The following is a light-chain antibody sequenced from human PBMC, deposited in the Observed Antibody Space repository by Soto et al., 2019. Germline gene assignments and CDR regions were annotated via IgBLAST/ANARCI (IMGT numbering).Light chain of an antibody. Sequence: SVLTQSPGTLSLSPGERATLSCRASQSVTNRYFAWYQQRPGQAPRLLIYGISNRATGIPDRFSGSASGTDFTLTISRLEPEDFVVYYCQQYSSLPHTFGQGTKLEVK. CDR3: QQYSSLPHT. CDR1: QSVTNRY. CDR2: GIS. V-gene: IGKV3-20*01. J-gene: IGKJ2*01.